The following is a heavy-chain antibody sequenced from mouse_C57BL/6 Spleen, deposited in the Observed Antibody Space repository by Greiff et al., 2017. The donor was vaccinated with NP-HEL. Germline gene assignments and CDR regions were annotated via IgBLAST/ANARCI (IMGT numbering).Heavy chain of an antibody. Sequence: VQLKESGGGLVKPGGSLKLSCAASGFTFSSYAMSWVRQTPEKRLEWVATISDGGSYTYYPDNVKGRFTISRDNAKNNLYLQMSHLKSEDTAMYYCARDRGYYGSSSAWFAYWGQGTLVTVSA. CDR2: ISDGGSYT. D-gene: IGHD1-1*01. CDR3: ARDRGYYGSSSAWFAY. J-gene: IGHJ3*01. CDR1: GFTFSSYA. V-gene: IGHV5-4*01.